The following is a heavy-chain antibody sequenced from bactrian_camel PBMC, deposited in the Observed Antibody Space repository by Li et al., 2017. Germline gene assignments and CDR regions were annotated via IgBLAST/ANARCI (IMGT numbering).Heavy chain of an antibody. CDR1: GYISSRHC. D-gene: IGHD6*01. CDR3: AASGSRYSHGCTDFVY. Sequence: HVQLVESGGGSVKAGGSLRLSCTHSGYISSRHCMGWFRQAPDKAREGVATTDTRGSPAYADFVRGRFTISQDNAKNTLYLQMNSLKPEDTAMYYCAASGSRYSHGCTDFVYWGQGTQVTVS. CDR2: TDTRGSP. V-gene: IGHV3S53*01. J-gene: IGHJ6*01.